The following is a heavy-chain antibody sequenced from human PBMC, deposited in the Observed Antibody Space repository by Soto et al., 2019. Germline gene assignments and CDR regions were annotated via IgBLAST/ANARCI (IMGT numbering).Heavy chain of an antibody. J-gene: IGHJ3*02. CDR3: ARGAALYSMVVVTDAFDT. CDR2: INHSGST. Sequence: ETLSLTCAVYGGSFSGYYWSWIRQPPGKGLEWIGEINHSGSTNYNPSLKSRVTISVDTSKNQFSLKLSSVTAANTAVYYCARGAALYSMVVVTDAFDTWGQGTMVTVS. CDR1: GGSFSGYY. D-gene: IGHD2-15*01. V-gene: IGHV4-34*01.